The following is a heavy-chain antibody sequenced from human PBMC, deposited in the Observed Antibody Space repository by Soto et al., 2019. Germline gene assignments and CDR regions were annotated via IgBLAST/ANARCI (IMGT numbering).Heavy chain of an antibody. CDR1: GFIFNIYG. D-gene: IGHD2-15*01. CDR3: AKDPFAYCSGGSCLYYYGMEV. CDR2: ISYDGRSK. Sequence: QAQLVESGGGAVQPGRSLRLSCAAPGFIFNIYGMHWVRQAPGKGLEWVAVISYDGRSKYYADSVKGRFTVSRDNSNDRVYLQLNSLRAEDTAVYYCAKDPFAYCSGGSCLYYYGMEVWGQGTTVTVSS. V-gene: IGHV3-30*18. J-gene: IGHJ6*02.